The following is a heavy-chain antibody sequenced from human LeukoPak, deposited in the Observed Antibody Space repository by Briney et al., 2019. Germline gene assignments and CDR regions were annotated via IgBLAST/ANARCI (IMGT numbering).Heavy chain of an antibody. J-gene: IGHJ4*02. D-gene: IGHD3-3*01. V-gene: IGHV4-39*01. CDR1: GGSISSSSYY. Sequence: PSETLSLTCTVSGGSISSSSYYWGWIRQPPGKGLEWIGSIYYSGSTYYNPSLKSRVTISVDTSKNQFSLKLSSVTAADTAVYYCARLKRFLEWLPPTGYFDYWGQGTLVTVSS. CDR3: ARLKRFLEWLPPTGYFDY. CDR2: IYYSGST.